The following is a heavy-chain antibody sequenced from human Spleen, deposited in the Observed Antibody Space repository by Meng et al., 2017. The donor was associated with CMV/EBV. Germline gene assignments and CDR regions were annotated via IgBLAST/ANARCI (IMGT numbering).Heavy chain of an antibody. D-gene: IGHD3-10*01. V-gene: IGHV3-30*04. CDR1: GFTFSNYA. CDR3: ATSRSGVYFQH. J-gene: IGHJ1*01. Sequence: SCEASGFTFSNYALHWVRQAPGKGLEWVAAISNDGRNTYYADSVKGQFTISRDNSKDTLYLQMNSLSAEDTAVYYRATSRSGVYFQHWGQGTLVTVSS. CDR2: ISNDGRNT.